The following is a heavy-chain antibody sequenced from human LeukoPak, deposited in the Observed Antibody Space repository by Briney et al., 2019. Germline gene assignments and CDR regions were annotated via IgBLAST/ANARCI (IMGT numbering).Heavy chain of an antibody. CDR1: GGTFSSYA. Sequence: ASVKVSCKASGGTFSSYAISWVRQAPGQGLEWMGEIIPIFGTANYAQKFQGRVTITADESTSTAYMELSSLRSEDTAVYYCAGVPILEGYCSSTSCYYFDYWGQGTLVTVSS. D-gene: IGHD2-2*01. CDR2: IIPIFGTA. CDR3: AGVPILEGYCSSTSCYYFDY. V-gene: IGHV1-69*13. J-gene: IGHJ4*02.